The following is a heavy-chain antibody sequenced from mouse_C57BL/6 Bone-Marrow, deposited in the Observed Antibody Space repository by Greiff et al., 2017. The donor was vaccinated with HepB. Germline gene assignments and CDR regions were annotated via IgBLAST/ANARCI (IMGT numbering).Heavy chain of an antibody. CDR2: INPNNGGT. D-gene: IGHD6-5*01. CDR3: ARSSPAYPYFDY. CDR1: GYTFTDYN. V-gene: IGHV1-18*01. Sequence: VQLQQSGPELVKPGASVKIPCNASGYTFTDYNMDWVKQSHGKSLEWIGDINPNNGGTIYNQKFKGKATLTVDKSSSTAYMELRSLTSEDTAVYYCARSSPAYPYFDYWGQGTTLTVSS. J-gene: IGHJ2*01.